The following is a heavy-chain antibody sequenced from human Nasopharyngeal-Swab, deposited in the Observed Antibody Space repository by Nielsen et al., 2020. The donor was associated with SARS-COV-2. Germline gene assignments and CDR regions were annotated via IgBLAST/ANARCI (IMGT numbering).Heavy chain of an antibody. J-gene: IGHJ6*03. CDR1: GYTFTSHG. Sequence: ASVKVSCKASGYTFTSHGISWVRQAPGQGLEWMGWISAYNGNTNYAQKLQGRVTMTTDTSTSTAYMELRSLRSDDTAVYYCARDLTWDRNDPDYYYYMDVWGKGTTVTVSS. CDR3: ARDLTWDRNDPDYYYYMDV. D-gene: IGHD1-1*01. CDR2: ISAYNGNT. V-gene: IGHV1-18*01.